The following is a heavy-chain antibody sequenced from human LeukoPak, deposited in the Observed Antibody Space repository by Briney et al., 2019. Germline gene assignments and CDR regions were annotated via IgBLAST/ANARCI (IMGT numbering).Heavy chain of an antibody. Sequence: SETLSLTCAVSGGSISSNNWWSWVRQPPGKGLEWIGEIHHSGSTNYNPSLKSRVTISGDKSKNQFSLKLSSVTAADTAVYYCARGYGSGYYYFDSWGQGTLVTVSS. V-gene: IGHV4-4*02. CDR1: GGSISSNNW. D-gene: IGHD3-22*01. J-gene: IGHJ4*02. CDR2: IHHSGST. CDR3: ARGYGSGYYYFDS.